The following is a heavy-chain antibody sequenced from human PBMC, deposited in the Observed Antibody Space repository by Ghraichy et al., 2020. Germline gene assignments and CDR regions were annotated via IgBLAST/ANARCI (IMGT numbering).Heavy chain of an antibody. CDR1: GGSINAASYY. CDR3: ASYSGYLDY. Sequence: SETPSLTCVVSGGSINAASYYWGWIRQPPGKGLEWIGSIYYSGTPYYNPSLKSRVTISVNTSKSQFSLKLSSVTAADTAVYYCASYSGYLDYWGQGTLVTVSS. J-gene: IGHJ4*02. D-gene: IGHD3-10*01. V-gene: IGHV4-39*01. CDR2: IYYSGTP.